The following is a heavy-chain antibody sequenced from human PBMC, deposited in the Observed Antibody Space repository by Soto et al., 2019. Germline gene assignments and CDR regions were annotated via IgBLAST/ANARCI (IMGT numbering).Heavy chain of an antibody. CDR3: AKEVEDIVLVPAARGYNWFDP. D-gene: IGHD2-2*01. CDR2: ISGSGGST. V-gene: IGHV3-23*01. CDR1: GFTFSSYA. J-gene: IGHJ5*02. Sequence: GGSLRLSCAASGFTFSSYAMSWVRQAPGKGLEWVSAISGSGGSTYYADSVKGRFTISRDNSKNTLYLQMNSLRAEDTAVYYCAKEVEDIVLVPAARGYNWFDPWGQGT.